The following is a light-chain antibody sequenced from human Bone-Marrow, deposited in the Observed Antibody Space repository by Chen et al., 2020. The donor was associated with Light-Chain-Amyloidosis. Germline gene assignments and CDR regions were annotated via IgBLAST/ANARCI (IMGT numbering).Light chain of an antibody. CDR3: SSYTSSSTYV. CDR1: RSDVGGYNY. V-gene: IGLV2-14*01. Sequence: QSALTPPASVSGSPGPSITISCSGTRSDVGGYNYVSWYQQHPGKAPKLLIYDVSNRPSGVSNRFSGAKSGNTASLTISGLQAEDEADYYCSSYTSSSTYVFGTGTKGTVL. CDR2: DVS. J-gene: IGLJ1*01.